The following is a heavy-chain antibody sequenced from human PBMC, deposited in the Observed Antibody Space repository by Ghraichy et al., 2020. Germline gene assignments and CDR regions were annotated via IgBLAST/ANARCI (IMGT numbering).Heavy chain of an antibody. J-gene: IGHJ4*02. CDR2: MHYSGGP. V-gene: IGHV4-39*01. Sequence: SQTLSLTCTVSGGPISRYSYYWGWIRQPPGKGLEWIGSMHYSGGPYVNPSLKSRVTMSVDTSKNQFSLKLSSVTAADTAVYYCARPSGEYKNGWLQSHFDYSGQGALVTV. CDR3: ARPSGEYKNGWLQSHFDY. CDR1: GGPISRYSYY. D-gene: IGHD6-19*01.